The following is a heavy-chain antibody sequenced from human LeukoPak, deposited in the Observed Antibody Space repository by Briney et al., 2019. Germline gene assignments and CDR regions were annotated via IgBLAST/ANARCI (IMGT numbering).Heavy chain of an antibody. CDR1: GYTFTDYY. CDR2: INPSGGST. J-gene: IGHJ6*02. V-gene: IGHV1-46*01. D-gene: IGHD5-18*01. Sequence: ASVKVSCKASGYTFTDYYMHWVRQAPGQGLEWMGIINPSGGSTSCAQKFQGRVTMTRDTSTSTVYMELSSLRSEDTAVYYCARDRVGEDTAMVTPEYYYYYYGMDVWGQGTTVTVSS. CDR3: ARDRVGEDTAMVTPEYYYYYYGMDV.